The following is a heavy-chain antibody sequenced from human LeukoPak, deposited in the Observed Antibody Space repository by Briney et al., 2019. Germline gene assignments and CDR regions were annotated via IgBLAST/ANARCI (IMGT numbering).Heavy chain of an antibody. Sequence: SGGSLRLSCAASGFTFSSYSMNWVRQAPGKGLEWVSSISSSSSYIYYADSVKGRFTISRDNAKNSLYLQMNSLRAEDTAVYYCASRRDYGDYVGDDYWGQGTLVTVSS. V-gene: IGHV3-21*01. CDR1: GFTFSSYS. D-gene: IGHD4-17*01. CDR2: ISSSSSYI. J-gene: IGHJ4*02. CDR3: ASRRDYGDYVGDDY.